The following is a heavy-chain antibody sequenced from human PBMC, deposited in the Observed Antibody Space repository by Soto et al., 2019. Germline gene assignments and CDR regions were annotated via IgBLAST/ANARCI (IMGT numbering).Heavy chain of an antibody. Sequence: EVQLVESGGGLVQPGGSLRLSCAASGFTFSSYWMHWVRQAPGKGLVWVSRINSDGSSTSYADSVKGRFTISRDNAKNPLYLQMNSLRAEDTAVYYCARDRRDFWSGPHTYSWFDPWGQGTLVTVSS. CDR3: ARDRRDFWSGPHTYSWFDP. V-gene: IGHV3-74*01. CDR1: GFTFSSYW. J-gene: IGHJ5*02. D-gene: IGHD3-3*01. CDR2: INSDGSST.